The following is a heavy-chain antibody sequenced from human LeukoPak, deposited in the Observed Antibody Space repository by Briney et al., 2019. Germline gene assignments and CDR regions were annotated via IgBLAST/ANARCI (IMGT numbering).Heavy chain of an antibody. D-gene: IGHD6-13*01. V-gene: IGHV3-33*01. J-gene: IGHJ4*02. CDR3: ARERRIAAAGRSLGY. CDR1: GFTFSSYG. CDR2: IWYDGSNK. Sequence: PGRSLRLSCAASGFTFSSYGMHWVRQAPGKGLEWVAVIWYDGSNKYYADSVKGRFTISRDNSKNTLYLQMNSLRAEDTAVYYCARERRIAAAGRSLGYWGQGTLVTISS.